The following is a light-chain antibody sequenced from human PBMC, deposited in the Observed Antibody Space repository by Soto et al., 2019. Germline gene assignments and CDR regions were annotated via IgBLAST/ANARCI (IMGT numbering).Light chain of an antibody. CDR1: QSVSSR. Sequence: EIVMTQSPAILSVSPGERATLSCRASQSVSSRLAWYQQKPGQAPRLLIYGASTRAIGVPARFSGSGSGTEFTLTISSLQSEDFAVYYCQQHNNWPLITFGQGTRLDI. CDR3: QQHNNWPLIT. V-gene: IGKV3-15*01. J-gene: IGKJ5*01. CDR2: GAS.